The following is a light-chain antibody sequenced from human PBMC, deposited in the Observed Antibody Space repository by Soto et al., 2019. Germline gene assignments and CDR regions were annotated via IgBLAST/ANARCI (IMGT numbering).Light chain of an antibody. J-gene: IGKJ1*01. CDR2: GAP. CDR3: NKYNKWHTWK. Sequence: EVVVTQSPAALSVSPVERATLSCRASDSLSINLAWYQQKPGQAPRLLIYGAPTRATGIPARFSGIWSGTEFTLTTSTLQSEDSAVYYCNKYNKWHTWKFGKGTXVDIK. V-gene: IGKV3-15*01. CDR1: DSLSIN.